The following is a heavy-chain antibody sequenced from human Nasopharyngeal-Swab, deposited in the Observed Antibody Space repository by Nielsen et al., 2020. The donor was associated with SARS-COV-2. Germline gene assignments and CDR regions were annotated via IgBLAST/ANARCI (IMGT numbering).Heavy chain of an antibody. D-gene: IGHD2-15*01. V-gene: IGHV3-30-3*01. J-gene: IGHJ4*02. CDR2: ISYDGSNK. CDR3: ARLDPSVVAATKASYYFDY. Sequence: VRQAPGKGLEWVAVISYDGSNKYYADSVKGRFTISRDNSKNTLYLQMNSLRAEDTAVYYCARLDPSVVAATKASYYFDYWGQGTLVTVSS.